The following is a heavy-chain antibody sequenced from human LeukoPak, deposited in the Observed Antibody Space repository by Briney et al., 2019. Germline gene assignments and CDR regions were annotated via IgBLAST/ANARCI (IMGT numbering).Heavy chain of an antibody. CDR1: GDSLRFDRFY. J-gene: IGHJ4*02. Sequence: PSETLSLTCTVSGDSLRFDRFYWGWLRQPPGKGLQWIGTIFYSGATYYNPSLKSRVTLSVDTSMTQFSLELTSVTAADTAVYYCGRTWGYYFDYWGQGTLVTVSS. CDR3: GRTWGYYFDY. D-gene: IGHD3-16*01. V-gene: IGHV4-39*07. CDR2: IFYSGAT.